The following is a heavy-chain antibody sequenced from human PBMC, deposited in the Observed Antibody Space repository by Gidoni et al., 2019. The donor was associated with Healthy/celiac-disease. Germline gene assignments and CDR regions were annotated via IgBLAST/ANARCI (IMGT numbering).Heavy chain of an antibody. Sequence: QVQLVETGGGVVQPGRSLRLSCAAPGSTFSSYAMHWVRQAPGKGLEWVAVISYDGSNKYYADSVKGRFTSSRDKSKNTLYLQMNSLRAEDTAVYYCAGDLVLREWLLGAFDIWGQGTMVTVSS. CDR3: AGDLVLREWLLGAFDI. J-gene: IGHJ3*02. D-gene: IGHD3-3*01. CDR2: ISYDGSNK. CDR1: GSTFSSYA. V-gene: IGHV3-30-3*01.